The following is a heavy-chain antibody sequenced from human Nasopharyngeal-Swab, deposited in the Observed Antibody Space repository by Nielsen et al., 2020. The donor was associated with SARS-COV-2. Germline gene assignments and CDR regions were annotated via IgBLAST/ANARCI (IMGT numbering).Heavy chain of an antibody. D-gene: IGHD6-19*01. J-gene: IGHJ4*02. CDR2: IYPSGST. Sequence: SETLSLTCAVSGGSISSGGYSWRWIRQPPGKGLVRIGYIYPSGSTYYNPSLKSRVTISVDRSKNQFSLKLSSVTAADTAVYYCARGYSSGWYPFDYWGQGTLVTVSS. V-gene: IGHV4-30-2*01. CDR1: GGSISSGGYS. CDR3: ARGYSSGWYPFDY.